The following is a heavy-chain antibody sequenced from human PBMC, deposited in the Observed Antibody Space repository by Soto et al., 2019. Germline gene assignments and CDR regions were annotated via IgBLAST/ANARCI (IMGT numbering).Heavy chain of an antibody. J-gene: IGHJ4*02. Sequence: GGSLRLSCSASGFTFSSYAMHWVRQAPGKGLEYVSAISSNGGSTYYADSVKGRFTISRDNSKNTLYLQMSSLRAEDTAVYYCVKDTRITMIVVVTGPGDYWGQGTLVTVSS. CDR2: ISSNGGST. CDR1: GFTFSSYA. D-gene: IGHD3-22*01. CDR3: VKDTRITMIVVVTGPGDY. V-gene: IGHV3-64D*08.